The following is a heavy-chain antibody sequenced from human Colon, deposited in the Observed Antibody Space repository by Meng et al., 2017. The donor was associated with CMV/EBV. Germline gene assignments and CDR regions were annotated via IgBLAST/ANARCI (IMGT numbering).Heavy chain of an antibody. CDR2: IGSNSSDI. J-gene: IGHJ6*02. CDR3: ARLSGNSRMDV. Sequence: GGSLRLSCAASGFTFSSYSMTWVRQAPGKGLEWVSFIGSNSSDIYYVDSLKGRFTVSRDNANNSLFLQMNSLRPEDTAVYYCARLSGNSRMDVWGQGTTVTVSS. V-gene: IGHV3-21*01. CDR1: GFTFSSYS. D-gene: IGHD1-26*01.